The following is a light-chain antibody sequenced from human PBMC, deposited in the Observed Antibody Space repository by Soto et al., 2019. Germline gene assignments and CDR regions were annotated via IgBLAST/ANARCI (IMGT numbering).Light chain of an antibody. CDR3: QQYGHSLWT. Sequence: DIVLTQSPGTLSLSPGERASLSCRASQSVSSGHLAWYQQKPGQAPRLLIYGASSRATGIPDRFSGSGSGTDFTLTISRLEPEDYAVYYCQQYGHSLWTFGQGTKVVIK. CDR1: QSVSSGH. CDR2: GAS. V-gene: IGKV3-20*01. J-gene: IGKJ1*01.